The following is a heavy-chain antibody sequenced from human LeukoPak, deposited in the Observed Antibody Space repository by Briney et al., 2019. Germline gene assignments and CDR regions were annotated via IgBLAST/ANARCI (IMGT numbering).Heavy chain of an antibody. J-gene: IGHJ4*02. CDR3: ARGSMTLTDN. CDR1: AFTFSTYA. V-gene: IGHV3-30-3*01. CDR2: ISYDGSSK. Sequence: GGSLRLSCAASAFTFSTYAMHWVRQAPGKGLEWVALISYDGSSKYYADSVKGRFTISRDNSKDTLYLQLNSLRPEDTAVYYCARGSMTLTDNWGQGTLVTVSS. D-gene: IGHD4/OR15-4a*01.